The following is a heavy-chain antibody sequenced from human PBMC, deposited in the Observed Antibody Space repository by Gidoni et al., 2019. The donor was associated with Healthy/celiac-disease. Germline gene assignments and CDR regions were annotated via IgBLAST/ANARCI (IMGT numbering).Heavy chain of an antibody. CDR2: ISSSSSYT. CDR3: ARAKTTVTTYRDAGNDAFDI. Sequence: QVQLVESGGGLVKPGGSLRLSCAASGFTFSDYYLSWIRQAPGKGLAWVSYISSSSSYTNYADSVKGRFTISRDNAKNSLYLQMNSLRAEDTAVYYCARAKTTVTTYRDAGNDAFDIWGQGTMVTVSS. V-gene: IGHV3-11*05. D-gene: IGHD4-17*01. CDR1: GFTFSDYY. J-gene: IGHJ3*02.